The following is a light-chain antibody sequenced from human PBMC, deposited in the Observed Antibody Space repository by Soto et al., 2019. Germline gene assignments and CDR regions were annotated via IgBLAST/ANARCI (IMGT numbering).Light chain of an antibody. V-gene: IGLV2-23*01. CDR2: EGS. CDR1: SSDVGSYNL. J-gene: IGLJ3*02. Sequence: QSVLSQPASVSGPPGQSITISCTGTSSDVGSYNLVSWYQQHPGKAPKLMIYEGSERPSAVSSRISGSKSGNTASLRISGLQAEDEADYYCCSYTGRSTWVFGGGTKVTVL. CDR3: CSYTGRSTWV.